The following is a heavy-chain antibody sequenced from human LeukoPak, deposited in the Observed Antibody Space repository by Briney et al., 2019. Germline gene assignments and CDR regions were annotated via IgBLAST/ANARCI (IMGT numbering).Heavy chain of an antibody. V-gene: IGHV3-48*04. CDR1: GFTFSSYG. CDR2: ISSSGSTI. D-gene: IGHD1-14*01. Sequence: PGGSLRLSCAASGFTFSSYGMSWIRQAPGKGLEWVSYISSSGSTIYYADSVKGRFTISRDNAKNSLYLQMNSLRAEDTAVYYCARAVNRYNPVDVWGKGTTVTVSS. J-gene: IGHJ6*04. CDR3: ARAVNRYNPVDV.